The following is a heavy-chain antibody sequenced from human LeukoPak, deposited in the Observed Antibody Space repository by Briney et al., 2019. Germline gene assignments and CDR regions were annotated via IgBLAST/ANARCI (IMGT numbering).Heavy chain of an antibody. V-gene: IGHV3-9*01. Sequence: GGSLRLSCAASGLTFDDYAMHWVRQAPGKGLEWVSGIRWNSGSIGYADSMKGRFTISRDNAKNSLYLQMNSLRAEDTALYYCAKDIAAVAGVGVGAFDIWGQGTMVTVSS. CDR1: GLTFDDYA. J-gene: IGHJ3*02. CDR2: IRWNSGSI. CDR3: AKDIAAVAGVGVGAFDI. D-gene: IGHD6-19*01.